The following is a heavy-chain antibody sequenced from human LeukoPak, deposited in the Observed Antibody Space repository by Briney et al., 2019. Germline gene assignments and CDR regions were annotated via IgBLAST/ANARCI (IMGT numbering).Heavy chain of an antibody. CDR2: ISSSSSTI. V-gene: IGHV3-48*01. D-gene: IGHD2-15*01. CDR3: ARDEVAADRGYFDY. CDR1: GFTFSSYS. Sequence: GGSLRLSCAASGFTFSSYSMNWVRQAPGKGLEWVSYISSSSSTIYYADSVKGRFTISRDNAKNSLYLQMNSLRAEDTAVYYCARDEVAADRGYFDYWGQGTLVTVSS. J-gene: IGHJ4*02.